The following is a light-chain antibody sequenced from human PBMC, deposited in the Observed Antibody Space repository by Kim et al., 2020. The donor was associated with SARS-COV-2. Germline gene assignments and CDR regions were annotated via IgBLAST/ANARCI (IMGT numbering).Light chain of an antibody. CDR1: QSVNTN. V-gene: IGKV3-15*01. CDR3: QQYNYLVT. Sequence: AAAPGERATLSCRASQSVNTNLAWYQQKPGQAPRLLIYGASTRATGIPATFSGSGSGTEFTLTISSLQSEDFAVYYCQQYNYLVTFGQGTKVDIK. J-gene: IGKJ1*01. CDR2: GAS.